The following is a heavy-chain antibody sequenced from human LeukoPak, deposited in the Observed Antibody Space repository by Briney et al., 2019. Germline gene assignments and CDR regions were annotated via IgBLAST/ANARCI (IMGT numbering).Heavy chain of an antibody. CDR1: GGSFSGYY. D-gene: IGHD5-12*01. CDR3: ASAISGYDSSLYYYYYMDV. J-gene: IGHJ6*03. CDR2: INHSGST. V-gene: IGHV4-34*01. Sequence: SETLSLTCAVYGGSFSGYYWSWIRQPPGKGLEWIGEINHSGSTNYNPSLKSRVTISVDTSKNQFSLKLSSVTAAGTAVYYCASAISGYDSSLYYYYYMDVWGKGTTVTVSS.